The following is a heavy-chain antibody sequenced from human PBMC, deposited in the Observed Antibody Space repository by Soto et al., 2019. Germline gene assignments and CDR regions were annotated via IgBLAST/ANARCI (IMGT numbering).Heavy chain of an antibody. CDR2: IWYDGSNK. CDR1: GFTFSSYG. CDR3: ARDFIPYYYDSSGYYYPDY. J-gene: IGHJ4*02. V-gene: IGHV3-33*01. Sequence: PGGSLRLSCAASGFTFSSYGMHWVRQAPGKGLEWVAVIWYDGSNKYYADSVKGRFTISRDSSKNTLYLQMNSLRAEDTAVYYCARDFIPYYYDSSGYYYPDYWGQGTLVTVSS. D-gene: IGHD3-22*01.